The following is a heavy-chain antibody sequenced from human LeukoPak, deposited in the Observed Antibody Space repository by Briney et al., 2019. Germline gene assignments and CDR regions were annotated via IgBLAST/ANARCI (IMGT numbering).Heavy chain of an antibody. CDR2: IIPIFGTA. Sequence: GASVKVSCKASGYTFTSYAISWVRQAPGQGLEWMGGIIPIFGTANYAQKFQGRVTITADESTSTAYMELSSLRSEDTAVYYCARDSLHYYDSSGYDYWGQGTLVTVSS. CDR3: ARDSLHYYDSSGYDY. J-gene: IGHJ4*02. V-gene: IGHV1-69*13. CDR1: GYTFTSYA. D-gene: IGHD3-22*01.